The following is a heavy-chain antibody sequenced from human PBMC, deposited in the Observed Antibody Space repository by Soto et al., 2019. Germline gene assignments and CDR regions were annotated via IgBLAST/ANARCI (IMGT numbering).Heavy chain of an antibody. CDR3: AREAYDYGDSGYFDV. J-gene: IGHJ2*01. CDR2: TFNSGSA. D-gene: IGHD4-17*01. Sequence: PSETLSLTCTVSGTSISTYNWRWIRQSPGRVLQWIGHTFNSGSANNSPSLKSRVTISVDTSKNQFSLRLGSVTAADTAVYYCAREAYDYGDSGYFDVWGRGTLLTVSS. V-gene: IGHV4-59*01. CDR1: GTSISTYN.